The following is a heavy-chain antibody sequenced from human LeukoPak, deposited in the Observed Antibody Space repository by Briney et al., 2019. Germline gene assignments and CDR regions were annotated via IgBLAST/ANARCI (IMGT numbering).Heavy chain of an antibody. CDR2: IYTSGST. Sequence: TPSETLSLTCTVSGVSISSYYWSWIRQPAGKGLEWIGRIYTSGSTNYNPSLKSRVTMSVDTSKNQFSLKLSSVTAADTAVYYCAREPSLRNWNYLGAFDIWGQGTMVTVSS. CDR1: GVSISSYY. CDR3: AREPSLRNWNYLGAFDI. J-gene: IGHJ3*02. D-gene: IGHD1-7*01. V-gene: IGHV4-4*07.